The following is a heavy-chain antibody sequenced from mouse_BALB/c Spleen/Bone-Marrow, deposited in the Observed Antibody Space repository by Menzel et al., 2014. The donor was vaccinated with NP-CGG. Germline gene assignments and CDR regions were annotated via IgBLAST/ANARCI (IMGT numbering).Heavy chain of an antibody. CDR2: ISSGGGST. Sequence: EVQRVESGGGLVKPGGSLKLSCAASGFDFSNYDMSWVRQTPEKRLEWVAYISSGGGSTYYPDRLKGRFTISRDNATNTLYLQMSSLKSKDTAMYYCPRTHHRSHEASWFAYWRQGTLVTVSA. V-gene: IGHV5-12-1*01. D-gene: IGHD2-14*01. CDR1: GFDFSNYD. CDR3: PRTHHRSHEASWFAY. J-gene: IGHJ3*01.